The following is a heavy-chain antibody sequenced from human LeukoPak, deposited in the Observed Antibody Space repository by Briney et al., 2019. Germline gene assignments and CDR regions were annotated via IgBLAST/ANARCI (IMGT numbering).Heavy chain of an antibody. Sequence: HAGGSLRLSCAASGFTFSSYSMNWVRQAPGKGLEWVSAISGSGGSTYYADSVKGRFTISRDNSKNTLYLQMNSLRAEDTAVYYCAKDYDSSGYTEYFQHWGQGTLVTVSS. CDR1: GFTFSSYS. D-gene: IGHD3-22*01. V-gene: IGHV3-23*01. CDR2: ISGSGGST. CDR3: AKDYDSSGYTEYFQH. J-gene: IGHJ1*01.